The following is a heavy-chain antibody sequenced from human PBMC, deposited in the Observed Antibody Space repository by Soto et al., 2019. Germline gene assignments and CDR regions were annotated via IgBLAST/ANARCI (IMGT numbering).Heavy chain of an antibody. V-gene: IGHV3-33*01. CDR1: GFTFSSYG. Sequence: QVQLVESGGGVVQPGRSRRLSCAASGFTFSSYGIHWVRQAPGKGLEWVAVIYYDGSNKYYADSVKGRFTISRDNSKNTLYLQMTSLRADDTAVYYCARGHGVATTMGWFDPWGQGTLVTVSS. CDR2: IYYDGSNK. CDR3: ARGHGVATTMGWFDP. J-gene: IGHJ5*02. D-gene: IGHD5-12*01.